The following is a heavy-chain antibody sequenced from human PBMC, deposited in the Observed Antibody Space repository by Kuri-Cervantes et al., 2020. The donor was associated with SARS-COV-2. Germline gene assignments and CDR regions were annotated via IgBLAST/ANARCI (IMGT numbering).Heavy chain of an antibody. J-gene: IGHJ4*02. Sequence: GESLKISCAASGFTFNTYSMYWVRQAPGKGLQWVASISDRSHYSYYADSVKGRFTISRDNSKNSLYLEMNSLRPEDTAVYYCAKVETASLDYWGQGTLVTVSS. CDR2: ISDRSHYS. D-gene: IGHD3-3*01. V-gene: IGHV3-21*06. CDR3: AKVETASLDY. CDR1: GFTFNTYS.